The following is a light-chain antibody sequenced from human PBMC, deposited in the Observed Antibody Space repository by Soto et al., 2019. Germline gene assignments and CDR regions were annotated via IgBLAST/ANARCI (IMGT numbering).Light chain of an antibody. CDR2: GAS. V-gene: IGKV3-20*01. CDR1: QSVTSSY. CDR3: QQYGSSPT. J-gene: IGKJ5*01. Sequence: EIVLTQSPGPLSLSPGERATLSFRASQSVTSSYLAWYQQKPGQAPRLLIYGASSRATGIPDRFSGSGSGTDFTLTISRLEPEDFAVYYCQQYGSSPTFGQGTRLEIK.